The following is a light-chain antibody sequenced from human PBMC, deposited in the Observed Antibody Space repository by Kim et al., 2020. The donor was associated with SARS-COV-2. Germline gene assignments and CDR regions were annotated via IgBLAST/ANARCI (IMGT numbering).Light chain of an antibody. Sequence: GDSVTITCRASQDIGSELAWYLQKPGKAPQLLIRSASSVHSGVPSRFSGSGFGTDFTLAISSLQPNDFATYFCLQGWSYPLTFVEGTQLEIK. CDR2: SAS. CDR1: QDIGSE. J-gene: IGKJ5*01. CDR3: LQGWSYPLT. V-gene: IGKV1-6*01.